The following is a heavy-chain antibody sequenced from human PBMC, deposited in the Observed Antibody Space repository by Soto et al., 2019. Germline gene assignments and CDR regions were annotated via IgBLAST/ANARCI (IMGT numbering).Heavy chain of an antibody. V-gene: IGHV1-18*01. Sequence: QVQLVQSGAEVKKPGASVKVSCKASGYTFTSYGISWVRQAPGQGLEWMGWISAYNGNTNYAQKLQGRVTMTTDTSTSTAYMELRSLRSDDTAVYYCARGLRYNWNVALRSQNNWFDPWGQGTLVTVSS. CDR3: ARGLRYNWNVALRSQNNWFDP. CDR1: GYTFTSYG. D-gene: IGHD1-1*01. CDR2: ISAYNGNT. J-gene: IGHJ5*02.